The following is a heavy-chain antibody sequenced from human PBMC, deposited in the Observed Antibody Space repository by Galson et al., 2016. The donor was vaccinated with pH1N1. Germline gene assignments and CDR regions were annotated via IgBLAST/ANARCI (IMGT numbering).Heavy chain of an antibody. CDR3: ARARGGRYWNYFDY. CDR2: IKQDGSEK. J-gene: IGHJ4*02. CDR1: GFSFPVYY. Sequence: SLRLSCAASGFSFPVYYMAWIRQAPGKGLELVANIKQDGSEKYYVDSVKGRFSISRDNAKNSLYLQMNSLRAEDAAVYYCARARGGRYWNYFDYWGQGALVTVSS. V-gene: IGHV3-7*03. D-gene: IGHD3-10*01.